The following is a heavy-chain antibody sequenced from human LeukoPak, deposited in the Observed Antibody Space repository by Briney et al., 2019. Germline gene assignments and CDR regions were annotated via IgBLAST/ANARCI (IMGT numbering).Heavy chain of an antibody. Sequence: VKVSCKASGGTFSSYAISWVRQAPGQGLEWMGGIIPIFGTANYAQKFQGRVTITADKSTSTAHMELSSLRSEDTAVYYCARALPASKSYLDYWGQGTLVTVSS. V-gene: IGHV1-69*06. CDR3: ARALPASKSYLDY. J-gene: IGHJ4*02. CDR1: GGTFSSYA. CDR2: IIPIFGTA.